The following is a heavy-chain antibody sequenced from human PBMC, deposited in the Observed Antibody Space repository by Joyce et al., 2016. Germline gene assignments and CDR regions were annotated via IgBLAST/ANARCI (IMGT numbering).Heavy chain of an antibody. D-gene: IGHD1-14*01. J-gene: IGHJ6*02. CDR2: IIPCFGAA. V-gene: IGHV1-69*12. Sequence: QVLLVQSGATVKRSGSSLRVSCKSSGGAFINFTVNWVRQAPGQRLEWMGGIIPCFGAAKYAEHFQGRVTLTADLATRTAYMELSSLTSADTAVYYCARGGTSSDHYFFYTLDVWGPGTTVIVSS. CDR1: GGAFINFT. CDR3: ARGGTSSDHYFFYTLDV.